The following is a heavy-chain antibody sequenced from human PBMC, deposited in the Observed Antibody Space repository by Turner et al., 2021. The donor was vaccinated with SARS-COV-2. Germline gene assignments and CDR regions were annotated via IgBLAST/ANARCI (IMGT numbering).Heavy chain of an antibody. CDR1: GYTFTGYY. V-gene: IGHV1-2*02. D-gene: IGHD6-6*01. Sequence: QVQLVQSGAEVKKPGASVKVSCKASGYTFTGYYMHWVRQAPGQGLEWMGWISPNSGGTNYAQKFQGRVTMTRDTSISTAYMDLSRLRSDDTAVYYCARVSSLSYYFDYWCQGTLVTVSS. J-gene: IGHJ4*02. CDR2: ISPNSGGT. CDR3: ARVSSLSYYFDY.